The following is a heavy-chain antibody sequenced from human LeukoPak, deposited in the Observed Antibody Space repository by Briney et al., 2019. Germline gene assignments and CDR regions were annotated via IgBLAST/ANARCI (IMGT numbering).Heavy chain of an antibody. V-gene: IGHV4-30-4*01. CDR1: GGSISSGDYY. Sequence: SETLSLTCTASGGSISSGDYYWSWIRQPPGKGLEWIGYIYYSGSTYYNPSLKSRVTISVDTSKNQFSLKLSSVTAADTAVYYCASELVVVPAAITAGFDPWGQGTLVTVSS. CDR2: IYYSGST. J-gene: IGHJ5*02. CDR3: ASELVVVPAAITAGFDP. D-gene: IGHD2-2*01.